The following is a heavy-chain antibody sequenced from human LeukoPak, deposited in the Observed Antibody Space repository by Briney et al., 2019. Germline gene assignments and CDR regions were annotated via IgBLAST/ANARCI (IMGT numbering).Heavy chain of an antibody. D-gene: IGHD6-13*01. Sequence: GRSLRLSCAASGFTFDDYAMHWVRQAPGKGLEWVSGISWNSGNIVYADSVKGRFTISRDNAKNSLYLQMNSLRVEDTALYYCAKSYSSSWSYFDYWGQGTLVTVSS. CDR2: ISWNSGNI. V-gene: IGHV3-9*01. CDR1: GFTFDDYA. CDR3: AKSYSSSWSYFDY. J-gene: IGHJ4*02.